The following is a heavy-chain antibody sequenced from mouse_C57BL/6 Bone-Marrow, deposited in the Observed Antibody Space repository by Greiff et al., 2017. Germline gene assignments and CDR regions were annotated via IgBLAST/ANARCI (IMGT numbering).Heavy chain of an antibody. D-gene: IGHD4-1*01. J-gene: IGHJ1*03. V-gene: IGHV7-1*01. CDR3: ARDATGPYWYFDV. CDR1: GFTFSDFY. CDR2: SRNKANDYTT. Sequence: EVKLVESGGGLVQSGRSLRLSCATSGFTFSDFYMEWVRQAPGKGLEWIAASRNKANDYTTEYSASVKGRFIVSRDTSQSILYLQMNALRAEDTAIYYCARDATGPYWYFDVGGTGTTVTVSS.